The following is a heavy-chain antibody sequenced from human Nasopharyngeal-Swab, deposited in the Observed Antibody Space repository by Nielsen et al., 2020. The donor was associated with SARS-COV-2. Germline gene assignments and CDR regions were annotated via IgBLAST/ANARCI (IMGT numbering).Heavy chain of an antibody. Sequence: GESLKISCPASGFTFSTYWMHWVRQAPGKGLVWVSRINSIGSGINYADSVKGRFTISRDNAKNTLYLQMNSLRAEDTAVYYCARDSRGGILWFGELPNVYGYYYGMDVWGQGTTVTVSS. CDR2: INSIGSGI. CDR1: GFTFSTYW. CDR3: ARDSRGGILWFGELPNVYGYYYGMDV. D-gene: IGHD3-10*01. J-gene: IGHJ6*02. V-gene: IGHV3-74*01.